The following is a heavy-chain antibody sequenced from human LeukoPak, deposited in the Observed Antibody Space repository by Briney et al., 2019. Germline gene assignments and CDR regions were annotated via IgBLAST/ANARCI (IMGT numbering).Heavy chain of an antibody. D-gene: IGHD5-18*01. J-gene: IGHJ4*02. CDR1: GFTFSNYW. V-gene: IGHV3-7*03. CDR3: AKEHVDTAMVTRYFDY. Sequence: GGALRLSCAASGFTFSNYWMSWVRQAPGKGLEWVANIKQDGSEKYYVDSVKGRFTISRDNSKNTLYLQMNSLRAEDTAVYYCAKEHVDTAMVTRYFDYWGQGTLVTVSS. CDR2: IKQDGSEK.